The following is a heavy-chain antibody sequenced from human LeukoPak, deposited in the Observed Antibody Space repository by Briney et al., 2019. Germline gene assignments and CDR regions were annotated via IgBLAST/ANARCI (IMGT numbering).Heavy chain of an antibody. Sequence: GGSLRLSCAASGFTFSNYGMHWVRQAPGKGLEWVAVIWYDGNNKNYADSVKGRFTISRDNSKNTLYLQMNSLRAEDTAVYYCARNYGSGRGSDALDIWGQGTMVTVSS. CDR2: IWYDGNNK. CDR1: GFTFSNYG. CDR3: ARNYGSGRGSDALDI. J-gene: IGHJ3*02. D-gene: IGHD3-10*01. V-gene: IGHV3-33*01.